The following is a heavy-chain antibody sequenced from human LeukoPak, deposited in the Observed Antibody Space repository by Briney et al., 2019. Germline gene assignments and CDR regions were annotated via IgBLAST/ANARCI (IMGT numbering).Heavy chain of an antibody. J-gene: IGHJ5*02. D-gene: IGHD3-16*01. CDR1: GFTFTSSA. CDR2: IVVGSGNT. CDR3: ARDRGVGDDWFDP. V-gene: IGHV1-58*01. Sequence: SVKVSCKASGFTFTSSAVQWVRQARGQRLEWIGWIVVGSGNTNYAQKFQERVTITRDMSTSTAYMELSRLKSDDTAVYYCARDRGVGDDWFDPWGQGTLVTVSS.